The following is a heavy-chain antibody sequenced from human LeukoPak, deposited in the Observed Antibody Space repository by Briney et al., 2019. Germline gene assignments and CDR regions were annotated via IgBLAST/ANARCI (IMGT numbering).Heavy chain of an antibody. D-gene: IGHD6-13*01. J-gene: IGHJ4*02. CDR3: AREWQGGIAAAGTRIEGDY. Sequence: GGSLRLSCAVSGFSFSGYWLTWVRQAPGKGLEWVGNINQDGSEKNYVDSVKGRYTISRDNAENSLFLQMNSLRVEDTAVYYCAREWQGGIAAAGTRIEGDYWGQGTLVAVSS. CDR1: GFSFSGYW. V-gene: IGHV3-7*01. CDR2: INQDGSEK.